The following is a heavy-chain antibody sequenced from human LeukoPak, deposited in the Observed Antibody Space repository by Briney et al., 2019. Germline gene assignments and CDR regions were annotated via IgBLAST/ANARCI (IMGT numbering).Heavy chain of an antibody. CDR2: ISGSGGST. V-gene: IGHV3-23*01. CDR1: GFTFSSYG. Sequence: AGGSLRLSCAASGFTFSSYGMHWVRQAPGKGLEWVSAISGSGGSTYYADSVKGRFTISRDNSKNTLYLQMNSLRAEDTAVYYCAKDKAYYDSSGYNYWGQGTLVTVSS. CDR3: AKDKAYYDSSGYNY. J-gene: IGHJ4*02. D-gene: IGHD3-22*01.